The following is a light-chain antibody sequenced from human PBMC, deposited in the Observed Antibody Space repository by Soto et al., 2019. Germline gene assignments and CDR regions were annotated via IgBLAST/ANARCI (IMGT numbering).Light chain of an antibody. CDR3: QTWVTGIHI. Sequence: QLVLTQSPSASASLGASGKLTCTLSSGHSNDAIAWHQQQPEKGPRFLMKLNSDGSHSKGDGIPDRFSGSSSGAERYLTISALQSEDEADYYCQTWVTGIHIFGGGTKLTVL. CDR1: SGHSNDA. J-gene: IGLJ2*01. V-gene: IGLV4-69*01. CDR2: LNSDGSH.